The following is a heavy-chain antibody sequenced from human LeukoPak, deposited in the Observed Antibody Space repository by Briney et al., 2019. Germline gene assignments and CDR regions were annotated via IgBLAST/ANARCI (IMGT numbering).Heavy chain of an antibody. Sequence: HPGGSLRLSCTASGFTFGDYAMSWFRQAPGKGLEWVGFIRSKAYGGTTEYAASVKGRFTISRDDSKSIAYLQMNSLKTEDTAVYYCTRAFYGGNPNWFDPWGKGTLVTVSS. J-gene: IGHJ5*02. CDR3: TRAFYGGNPNWFDP. V-gene: IGHV3-49*03. CDR1: GFTFGDYA. CDR2: IRSKAYGGTT. D-gene: IGHD4-23*01.